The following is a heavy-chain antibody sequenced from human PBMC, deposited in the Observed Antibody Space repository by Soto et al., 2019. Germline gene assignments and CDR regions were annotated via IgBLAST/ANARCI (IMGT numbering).Heavy chain of an antibody. Sequence: SETLSLTCTVSGGSISSGDHYWSWIRQTPGKGLEWIAYIFYSGSSYYNPSLKSRITISVDLSKNQFSLKLRSVTAADTAVYFCARVPTWADVYFDYWGQG. J-gene: IGHJ4*02. CDR1: GGSISSGDHY. CDR2: IFYSGSS. D-gene: IGHD1-26*01. V-gene: IGHV4-30-4*01. CDR3: ARVPTWADVYFDY.